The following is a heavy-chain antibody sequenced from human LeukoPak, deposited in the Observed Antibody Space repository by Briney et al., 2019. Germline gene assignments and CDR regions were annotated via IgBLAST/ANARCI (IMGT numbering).Heavy chain of an antibody. V-gene: IGHV3-21*01. Sequence: PGGSLRLSCAASGFTFSSYSMNWVRQAPGEGLEGVAFIGSRTGNIYYADSVKGRFSISRDNAKDSVYLQMNSLRADDTAVYYCARETEPLDYGDSTNLDYWGQGTLVTVSS. CDR1: GFTFSSYS. J-gene: IGHJ4*02. D-gene: IGHD4/OR15-4a*01. CDR2: IGSRTGNI. CDR3: ARETEPLDYGDSTNLDY.